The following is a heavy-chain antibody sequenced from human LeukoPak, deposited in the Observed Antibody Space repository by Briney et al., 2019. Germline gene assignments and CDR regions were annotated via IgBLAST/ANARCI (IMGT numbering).Heavy chain of an antibody. Sequence: GGSLRLSCAVSGFTFNSHAMCWVRQAPGKGLEWVSSIDISGGSTYYADSVKGRFTISRDNSENTLYLQMNSLRGEDTALYFCANEVRPNDYWGQGTLVTVSS. CDR3: ANEVRPNDY. V-gene: IGHV3-23*01. D-gene: IGHD4/OR15-4a*01. CDR2: IDISGGST. CDR1: GFTFNSHA. J-gene: IGHJ4*02.